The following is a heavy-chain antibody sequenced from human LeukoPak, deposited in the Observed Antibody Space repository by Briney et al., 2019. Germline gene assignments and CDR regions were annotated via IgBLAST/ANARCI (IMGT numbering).Heavy chain of an antibody. V-gene: IGHV3-33*01. CDR1: GFTFSSYG. J-gene: IGHJ4*02. CDR3: ARDGEEEYYGSGTYSHFDY. CDR2: VWYDGSHK. D-gene: IGHD3-10*01. Sequence: PGRSLRLSCAASGFTFSSYGMHWVRQAPCKGLEWVAVVWYDGSHKYYADSVKGRFTISRDNSQNTLYLQMNSLRAEDTAAYYCARDGEEEYYGSGTYSHFDYWGQGTLVTVSS.